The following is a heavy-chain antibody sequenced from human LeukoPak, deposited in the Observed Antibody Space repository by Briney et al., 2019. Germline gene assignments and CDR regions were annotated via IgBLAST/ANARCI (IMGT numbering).Heavy chain of an antibody. CDR3: VRAGYTSGWFLDD. D-gene: IGHD6-19*01. CDR2: INTDEDST. V-gene: IGHV3-64*02. J-gene: IGHJ4*02. Sequence: PGESLRLSCAASGVTFSSYAFHWVRQAPGKGLEYVSAINTDEDSTYYAESVRGRFTISRDNSRNTLYLQMGTLRIEDTAVYYGVRAGYTSGWFLDDWGQGTLVTVSS. CDR1: GVTFSSYA.